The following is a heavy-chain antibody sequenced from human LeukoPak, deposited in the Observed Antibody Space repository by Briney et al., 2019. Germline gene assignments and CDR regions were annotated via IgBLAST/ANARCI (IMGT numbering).Heavy chain of an antibody. Sequence: GSSVKVSCKASGGTFSSYAISWVRQVPGQGLEWMGGIIPIFGTANYAQKFQGRVTITADESTSTAYMELSSLRSEDTAVYYCARGGSSGLKGVFDYWGQGTLVTVSS. CDR2: IIPIFGTA. CDR3: ARGGSSGLKGVFDY. D-gene: IGHD6-19*01. CDR1: GGTFSSYA. V-gene: IGHV1-69*01. J-gene: IGHJ4*02.